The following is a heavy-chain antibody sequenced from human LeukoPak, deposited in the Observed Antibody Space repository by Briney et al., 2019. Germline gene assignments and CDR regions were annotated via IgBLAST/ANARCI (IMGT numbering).Heavy chain of an antibody. V-gene: IGHV3-9*01. CDR1: GFTFDNSA. J-gene: IGHJ6*02. CDR3: AREKIAGSSGSNYYYYYGMDV. D-gene: IGHD3-22*01. Sequence: PGGSLRLSCAASGFTFDNSAMHWVRQAPGKGLEWVSGISWNSAGIHYADSVKGRFTISRDNAKNSLYLQMNSLRAEDTALYYCAREKIAGSSGSNYYYYYGMDVWGQGTTVTVS. CDR2: ISWNSAGI.